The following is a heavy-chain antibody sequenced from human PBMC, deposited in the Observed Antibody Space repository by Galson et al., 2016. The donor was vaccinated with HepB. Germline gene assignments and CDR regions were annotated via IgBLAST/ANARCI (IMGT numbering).Heavy chain of an antibody. Sequence: ETLSLTCTVSGGSVSSTTYYWAWIRQPPGKGLEWIGHASYRGTTNYNPSLRSRVTISVDPSKNQFTLTLTSVSDADTAVYYCARSHGGYWGQGTLVTVSS. CDR1: GGSVSSTTYY. V-gene: IGHV4-61*01. CDR3: ARSHGGY. CDR2: ASYRGTT. J-gene: IGHJ4*02. D-gene: IGHD3-3*01.